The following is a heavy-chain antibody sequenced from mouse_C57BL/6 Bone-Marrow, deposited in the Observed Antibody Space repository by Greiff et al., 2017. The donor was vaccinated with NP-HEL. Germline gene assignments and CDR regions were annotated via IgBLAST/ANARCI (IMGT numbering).Heavy chain of an antibody. CDR1: GYSFTGYF. J-gene: IGHJ4*01. Sequence: VQLQQSGPELVKPGDSVKISCKASGYSFTGYFMNWVMQSHGQSLEWIGRINPYNGDTFYNQKFKGKATLTVDKSSSTAHMDLRSLTSEDSAVYYCARSKGLRRGKSAMDYWGQGTSVTVSS. CDR3: ARSKGLRRGKSAMDY. CDR2: INPYNGDT. V-gene: IGHV1-20*01. D-gene: IGHD2-2*01.